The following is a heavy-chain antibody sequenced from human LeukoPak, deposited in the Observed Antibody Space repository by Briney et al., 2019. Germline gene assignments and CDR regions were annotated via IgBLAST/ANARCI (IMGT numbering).Heavy chain of an antibody. V-gene: IGHV1-3*01. D-gene: IGHD1-26*01. CDR1: GYTFTSYA. CDR2: INAGNGNT. J-gene: IGHJ4*02. CDR3: ARGGSHVRGDY. Sequence: ASVKISCKASGYTFTSYAMHWVRQAPGQRLEWMGWINAGNGNTKYSQKFQGRVTITRDTSASTAYMELSSLRSEDTAVYYCARGGSHVRGDYWGQGTLVTVSS.